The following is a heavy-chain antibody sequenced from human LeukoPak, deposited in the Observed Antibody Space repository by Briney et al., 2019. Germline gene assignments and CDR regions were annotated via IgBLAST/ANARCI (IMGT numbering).Heavy chain of an antibody. CDR3: AGDYHCGRGDCSWVDY. D-gene: IGHD2-21*01. CDR2: IYHSGST. Sequence: SETLSLTCTVSGGSISSYYWSWIRQPPGKGLEWIGYIYHSGSTYYNPSLNSRVTLSVDRSKNQFSLKMTSVTAADTAVYYCAGDYHCGRGDCSWVDYWGQGTLVTVSS. CDR1: GGSISSYY. V-gene: IGHV4-59*12. J-gene: IGHJ4*02.